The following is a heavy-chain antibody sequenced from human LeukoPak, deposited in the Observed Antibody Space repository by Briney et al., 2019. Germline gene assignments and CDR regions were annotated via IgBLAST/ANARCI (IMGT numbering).Heavy chain of an antibody. D-gene: IGHD4-17*01. V-gene: IGHV4-4*07. CDR2: IYTSGST. J-gene: IGHJ5*02. CDR3: ARDLGYGDYVRWFDP. CDR1: GGPISSYY. Sequence: SETLSLTCTVSGGPISSYYWSWIRQPAGKGLEWIGRIYTSGSTNYNPSLKSRVTMSVDTSKNQFSLKLSSVTAADTAVYYCARDLGYGDYVRWFDPWGQGTLVTVSS.